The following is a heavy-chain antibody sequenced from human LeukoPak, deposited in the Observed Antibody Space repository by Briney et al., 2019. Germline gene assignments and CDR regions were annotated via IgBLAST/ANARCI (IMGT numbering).Heavy chain of an antibody. CDR3: AKASESGRGYFDS. V-gene: IGHV3-21*04. D-gene: IGHD3-10*01. CDR2: ISSSGSYI. Sequence: GGSLRLSCAASGFTFSSYSMNWVRQAPGKGLEWVSSISSSGSYIYYADSMQGRFTISRDNSKNSLFLQMNSLRAEDTAVYYCAKASESGRGYFDSWGQGTLVTVSS. CDR1: GFTFSSYS. J-gene: IGHJ4*02.